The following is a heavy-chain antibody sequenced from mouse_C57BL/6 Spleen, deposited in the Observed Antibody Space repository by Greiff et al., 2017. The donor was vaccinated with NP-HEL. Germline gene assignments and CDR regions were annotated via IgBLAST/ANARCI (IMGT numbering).Heavy chain of an antibody. CDR3: ARETYDYKYYYAMDY. CDR2: IYPGSGST. CDR1: GYTFTSYW. Sequence: VQLQQPGAELVKPGASVKMSCKASGYTFTSYWITWVKQRPGQGLEWIGDIYPGSGSTNYNEKFKSKATLTVDTSSSTAYMQLSSLTSEDSAVYYCARETYDYKYYYAMDYWGQGTSVTVSS. D-gene: IGHD2-4*01. J-gene: IGHJ4*01. V-gene: IGHV1-55*01.